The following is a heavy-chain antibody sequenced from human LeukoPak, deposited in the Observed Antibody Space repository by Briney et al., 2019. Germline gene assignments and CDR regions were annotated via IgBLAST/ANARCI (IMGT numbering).Heavy chain of an antibody. CDR2: ISTTSTYI. CDR3: ASQKGLAYSSSWYTYFDY. V-gene: IGHV3-21*01. Sequence: GGSLRLSCAASGFAFNSYNMKWVRQAPGKGLEWVSFISTTSTYIYYADSVKGRFTISRDNAKNSLYLQMNSLRAEDTAVYYCASQKGLAYSSSWYTYFDYWGQGTLVTVSS. CDR1: GFAFNSYN. J-gene: IGHJ4*02. D-gene: IGHD6-13*01.